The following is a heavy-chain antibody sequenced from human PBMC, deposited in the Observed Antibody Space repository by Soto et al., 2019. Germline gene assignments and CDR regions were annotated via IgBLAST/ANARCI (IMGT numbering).Heavy chain of an antibody. Sequence: QVQLVQSGAEVKKPGSSVKVSCKASGGTFSSYAISWVRQAPGQGLEWMGGIIPIFGTANYAQKFQGRVTXIAIEXXSTAYMELSSLRSEDTAVYYCARVGMATISRYFDYWGQGTLVTVSS. V-gene: IGHV1-69*12. D-gene: IGHD5-12*01. CDR3: ARVGMATISRYFDY. J-gene: IGHJ4*02. CDR1: GGTFSSYA. CDR2: IIPIFGTA.